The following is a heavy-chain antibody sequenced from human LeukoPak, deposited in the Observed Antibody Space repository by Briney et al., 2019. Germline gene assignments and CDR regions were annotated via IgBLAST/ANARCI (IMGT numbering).Heavy chain of an antibody. Sequence: GGSLRLSCAASGFTFSSYAMSWVRQAPGKGLEWVANIKQDGSEKYYVDSVKGRFTISRDNAKNSLYLQMNSLRAEDTAVYYCARDPPYCSSTSCQGYFDYWGQGTLVTVSS. V-gene: IGHV3-7*01. CDR2: IKQDGSEK. CDR3: ARDPPYCSSTSCQGYFDY. D-gene: IGHD2-2*01. CDR1: GFTFSSYA. J-gene: IGHJ4*02.